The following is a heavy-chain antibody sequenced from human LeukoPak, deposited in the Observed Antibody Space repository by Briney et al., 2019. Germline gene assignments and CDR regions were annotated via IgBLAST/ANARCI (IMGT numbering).Heavy chain of an antibody. CDR2: ISDSSRYI. D-gene: IGHD2/OR15-2a*01. CDR1: GFTFSSYS. CDR3: AREVYCSHTTCYYFDY. V-gene: IGHV3-21*01. J-gene: IGHJ4*02. Sequence: PGGSLRLSCAASGFTFSSYSMNWVRQAPGKGLEWVSSISDSSRYIFYAGSVKGRFTISRDNAKNSLYLQMNSLRAEDTAVYYCAREVYCSHTTCYYFDYWGLGTLVTVSS.